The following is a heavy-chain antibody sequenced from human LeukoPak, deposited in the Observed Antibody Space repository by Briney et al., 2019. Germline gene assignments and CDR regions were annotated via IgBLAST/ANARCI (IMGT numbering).Heavy chain of an antibody. V-gene: IGHV3-53*05. D-gene: IGHD3-22*01. CDR3: AKVERYYYDSSGSNFDY. CDR1: GFIVSTNY. J-gene: IGHJ4*02. CDR2: IYSGGAI. Sequence: GGSLRLSCAASGFIVSTNYMSWVRQAPGKGLEWVSVIYSGGAIHYADSVKGRFTISRDNSKNTLYLQMNSLRAEDTAVYYCAKVERYYYDSSGSNFDYWGQGTLVTVSS.